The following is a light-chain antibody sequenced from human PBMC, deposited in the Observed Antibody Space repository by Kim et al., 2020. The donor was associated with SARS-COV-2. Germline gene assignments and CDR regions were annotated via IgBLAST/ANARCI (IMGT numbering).Light chain of an antibody. J-gene: IGLJ3*02. CDR3: SAWDRSLSAWV. CDR1: SNNVGDEG. Sequence: QAGPTQPPSVSKGLRQTATLTCTGNSNNVGDEGAAWLQQHQGHPPKLLSYRNNNRPSGISERLSASKSGNTASLTITGLQPEDEADYYCSAWDRSLSAWVFGGGTQLTVL. V-gene: IGLV10-54*01. CDR2: RNN.